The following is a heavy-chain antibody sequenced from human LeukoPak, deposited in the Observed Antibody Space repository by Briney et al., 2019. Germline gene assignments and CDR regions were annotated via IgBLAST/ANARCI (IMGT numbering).Heavy chain of an antibody. Sequence: GGSLRLSCAASGFTFSNYWMSWVRQAPGKGLEWVANTEEDGTREDYVDSVRGRFTVSRDNANNSVYLQMNSLRAEDTAVYYCVSQQLAPPWGQGTLVTVSS. J-gene: IGHJ5*02. V-gene: IGHV3-7*01. CDR3: VSQQLAPP. CDR1: GFTFSNYW. CDR2: TEEDGTRE. D-gene: IGHD5-24*01.